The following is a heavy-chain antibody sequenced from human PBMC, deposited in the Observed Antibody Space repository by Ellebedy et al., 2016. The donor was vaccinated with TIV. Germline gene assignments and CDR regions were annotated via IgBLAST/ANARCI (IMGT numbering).Heavy chain of an antibody. Sequence: SLKISCAASGFIFSDYYMSWIRQAPGKGLEWVSYISNSDSSIFYADSVRGRFTISRDNAKNLLYLQMKSLRAEDTAVYYCARDARFIDHQHNWFDPWGQGTLVTVSS. CDR3: ARDARFIDHQHNWFDP. CDR1: GFIFSDYY. V-gene: IGHV3-11*01. CDR2: ISNSDSSI. J-gene: IGHJ5*02. D-gene: IGHD2-2*01.